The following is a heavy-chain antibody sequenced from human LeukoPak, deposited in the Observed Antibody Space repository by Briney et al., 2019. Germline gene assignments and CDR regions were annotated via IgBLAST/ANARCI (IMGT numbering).Heavy chain of an antibody. CDR3: ARAAYGNSYNWFDP. J-gene: IGHJ5*02. Sequence: SETLSLTRTVSGGSISSSSYYWGWIRQPPGKGLEWIGSIYYSGSTYYNLSLKSRVTISVDTSKNQFSLKLSSVTAADTAVYYCARAAYGNSYNWFDPWGQGTLVTVSS. D-gene: IGHD1-7*01. CDR1: GGSISSSSYY. V-gene: IGHV4-39*07. CDR2: IYYSGST.